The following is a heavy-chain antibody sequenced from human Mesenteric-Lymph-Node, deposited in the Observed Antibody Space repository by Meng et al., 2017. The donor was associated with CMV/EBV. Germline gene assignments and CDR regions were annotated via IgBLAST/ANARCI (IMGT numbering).Heavy chain of an antibody. D-gene: IGHD5-24*01. CDR2: IKEDGSEK. Sequence: GESLKISCAASGITFSTYWMSWVRQAPGKGLEWVASIKEDGSEKHHVDSVKGRFTISRDNAQNSLYLQMNSLRVEDTAVYYCARDNDGKDYWGQGTLVTVSS. V-gene: IGHV3-7*01. J-gene: IGHJ4*02. CDR3: ARDNDGKDY. CDR1: GITFSTYW.